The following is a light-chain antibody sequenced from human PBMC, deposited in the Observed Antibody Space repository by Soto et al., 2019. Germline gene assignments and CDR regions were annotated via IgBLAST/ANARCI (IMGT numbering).Light chain of an antibody. CDR3: QQYASSPLT. CDR2: DAS. CDR1: QSVGRNY. J-gene: IGKJ4*01. Sequence: EIVLTQSPGTLSVSPGERATLSCRASQSVGRNYLAWYQQKPGQAPRLLIYDASSRATGIPVRFSGSGSGTDFTLTISRLEPEDFAVYYCQQYASSPLTFGGGTKVETK. V-gene: IGKV3-20*01.